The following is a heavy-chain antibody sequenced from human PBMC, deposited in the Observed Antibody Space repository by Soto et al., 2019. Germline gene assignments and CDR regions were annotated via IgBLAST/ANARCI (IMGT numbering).Heavy chain of an antibody. CDR2: MNSNSGST. V-gene: IGHV1-2*02. D-gene: IGHD3-22*01. CDR3: ARGDVPVVADYGMDV. Sequence: QVQLVQSGAEVKKPGASVKVSCKASGYFFSGYHLHWVRQAPGQGLEWMGWMNSNSGSTKFAQKFQGRVTMTRDTSISTAYMELGRLRSDDTAGYYCARGDVPVVADYGMDVWGQGTTVTVAS. CDR1: GYFFSGYH. J-gene: IGHJ6*01.